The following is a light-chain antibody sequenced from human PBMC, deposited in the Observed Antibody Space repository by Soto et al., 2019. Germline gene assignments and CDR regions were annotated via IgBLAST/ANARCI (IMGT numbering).Light chain of an antibody. CDR3: LQYVTYPLT. Sequence: DIQMTQSPSTLSASIGDSVTITCGASQTIDRFLAWYQQKPGKAPRLLIYDASSLERGVPSRFRGSGSGTEFSLTVSSLPPDDFAPYYCLQYVTYPLTCGGGTKVDIK. J-gene: IGKJ4*01. V-gene: IGKV1-5*01. CDR1: QTIDRF. CDR2: DAS.